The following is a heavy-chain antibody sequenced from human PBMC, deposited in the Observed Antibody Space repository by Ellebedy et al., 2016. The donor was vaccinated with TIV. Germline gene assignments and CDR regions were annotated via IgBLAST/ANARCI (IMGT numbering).Heavy chain of an antibody. Sequence: MPSETLSLTCSVSGDSITTSNYFWGWVRQPPGKGLEWIGSLKFGGEIYFDPPLKSRVTMSLDTSKNQFSLKVNSVTAADTAIYYCASHRGFYSGWSFDYWGQGTLTTVSS. CDR2: LKFGGEI. J-gene: IGHJ4*02. CDR3: ASHRGFYSGWSFDY. CDR1: GDSITTSNYF. D-gene: IGHD5-12*01. V-gene: IGHV4-39*07.